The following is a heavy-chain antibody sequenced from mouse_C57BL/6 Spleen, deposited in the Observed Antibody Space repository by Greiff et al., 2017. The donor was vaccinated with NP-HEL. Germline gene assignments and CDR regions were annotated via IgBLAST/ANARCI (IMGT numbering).Heavy chain of an antibody. V-gene: IGHV1-20*01. J-gene: IGHJ3*01. CDR2: INPYNGDT. CDR3: ASDYYGSSPWFAY. Sequence: DVKLQESGPELVKPGDSVKISCKASGYSFTGYFMNWVMQSHGKSLEWIGRINPYNGDTFYNQKFKGKATLTVDKSSSTAHMELRSLTSEDSAVYYCASDYYGSSPWFAYWGQGTLVTVSA. CDR1: GYSFTGYF. D-gene: IGHD1-1*01.